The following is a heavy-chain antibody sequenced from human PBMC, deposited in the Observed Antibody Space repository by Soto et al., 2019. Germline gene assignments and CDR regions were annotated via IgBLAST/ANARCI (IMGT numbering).Heavy chain of an antibody. CDR3: ARDRYSGYNSQFDY. CDR2: INPNTRGT. CDR1: GYIFTGYY. J-gene: IGHJ4*02. Sequence: AAVKVSCKASGYIFTGYYIHWVRHAPGQGLEWMGWINPNTRGTHSAQRFQGRVTMTRDTSISTAYMELSSLRSDDSAVYYCARDRYSGYNSQFDYWGQGTMVTVSS. D-gene: IGHD5-12*01. V-gene: IGHV1-2*02.